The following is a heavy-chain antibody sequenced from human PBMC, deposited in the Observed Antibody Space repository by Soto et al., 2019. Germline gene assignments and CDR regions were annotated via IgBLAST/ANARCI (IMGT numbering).Heavy chain of an antibody. V-gene: IGHV4-34*01. J-gene: IGHJ5*02. CDR1: GGSFSGYY. Sequence: PSETLSLTCAVYGGSFSGYYWSWIRQPPGKGLEWIGEINHSGSTNYNPSLKSRVTISVDTSKNQFSLKLSSVTAADTAVYYCARGRRYSSSWFLNWFDPWGQGTLVTVSS. D-gene: IGHD6-13*01. CDR3: ARGRRYSSSWFLNWFDP. CDR2: INHSGST.